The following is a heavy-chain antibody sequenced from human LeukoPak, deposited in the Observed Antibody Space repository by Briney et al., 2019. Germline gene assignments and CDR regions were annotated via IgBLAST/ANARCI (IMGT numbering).Heavy chain of an antibody. V-gene: IGHV3-48*03. CDR2: ISSSGSTI. Sequence: QPGGSLRPSCAASGFTFSSYEMNWVRQAPGKGLEWVSYISSSGSTIYYADSVKGRFTISRDNAKNSLYLQMNSLRAEDTAVYYCARFASIDYFGYWGQGTLVTVSS. CDR1: GFTFSSYE. CDR3: ARFASIDYFGY. D-gene: IGHD5-12*01. J-gene: IGHJ4*02.